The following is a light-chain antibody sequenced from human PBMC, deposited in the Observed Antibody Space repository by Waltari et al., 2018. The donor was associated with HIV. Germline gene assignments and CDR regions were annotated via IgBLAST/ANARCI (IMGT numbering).Light chain of an antibody. CDR3: GVWDATLKQWL. J-gene: IGLJ3*02. Sequence: QSVLTQPPSASGAPGQTVPIPCSGSTSNVETQWVYWYHQLPGTAPKLLIYRNYQRPSGVPDRFSSSKSGASASLIISGLRSEDEADYFCGVWDATLKQWLFGGRTKLTVL. V-gene: IGLV1-47*01. CDR1: TSNVETQW. CDR2: RNY.